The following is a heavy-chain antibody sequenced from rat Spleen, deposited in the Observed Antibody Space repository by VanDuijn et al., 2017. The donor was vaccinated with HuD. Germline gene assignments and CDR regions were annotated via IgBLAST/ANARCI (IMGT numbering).Heavy chain of an antibody. V-gene: IGHV5-19*01. CDR3: ARSGYYYSGEVMDA. J-gene: IGHJ4*01. CDR2: ISPSGGST. CDR1: GFTFSNYG. D-gene: IGHD1-1*01. Sequence: EVQLVESGGGLVQPGRSLKLSCAASGFTFSNYGMHWIRQAPTKGLEWVASISPSGGSTYYRDSVKGRFTISRDNAKSTLYLQMDSLRSEDTATYYCARSGYYYSGEVMDAWGQGASVTVSS.